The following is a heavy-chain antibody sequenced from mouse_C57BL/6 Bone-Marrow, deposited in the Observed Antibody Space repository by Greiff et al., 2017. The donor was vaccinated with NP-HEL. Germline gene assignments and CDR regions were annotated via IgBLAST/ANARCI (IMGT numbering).Heavy chain of an antibody. V-gene: IGHV14-3*01. Sequence: EVQLQQSVAELVRPGASVKLSCTASGFNIKNTYMHWVKQRPEQGLEWIGRIDPANGNTNYAPKFQGKATLTADKSSNTAYLQLSRLTSEDTAISYCALPVIATVVAGDYWGQGTTLTVSS. CDR1: GFNIKNTY. CDR3: ALPVIATVVAGDY. CDR2: IDPANGNT. D-gene: IGHD1-1*01. J-gene: IGHJ2*01.